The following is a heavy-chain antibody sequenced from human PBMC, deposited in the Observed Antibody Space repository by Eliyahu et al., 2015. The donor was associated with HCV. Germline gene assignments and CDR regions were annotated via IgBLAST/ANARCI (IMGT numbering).Heavy chain of an antibody. J-gene: IGHJ6*02. D-gene: IGHD3-3*01. CDR2: XDPSDSYT. CDR3: ARRGGPHKNYYYYYGMDV. CDR1: GYSFTSYW. V-gene: IGHV5-10-1*03. Sequence: EVQLVQSGAEVKKPGESLRISCKGSGYSFTSYWXSWVRQMPGKGLEWMGRXDPSDSYTNYSPSFQAHVTXSADKSISTAYLQWSSLKASDTAMYYCARRGGPHKNYYYYYGMDVWGQGTTVTVSS.